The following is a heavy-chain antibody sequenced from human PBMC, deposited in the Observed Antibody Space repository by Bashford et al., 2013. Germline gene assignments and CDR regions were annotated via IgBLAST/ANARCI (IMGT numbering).Heavy chain of an antibody. Sequence: VASVKVSCKVSGYTLTELSMHWVRQAPGKGLEWMGGFDPEDGETIYAQKFQGRVTMTEDTSTDTAYMELSSLRSEDTAVYYCATFTLSGSFAEPYFDYWGQGTLVTVSS. CDR2: FDPEDGET. CDR3: ATFTLSGSFAEPYFDY. CDR1: GYTLTELS. J-gene: IGHJ4*02. D-gene: IGHD1-26*01. V-gene: IGHV1-24*01.